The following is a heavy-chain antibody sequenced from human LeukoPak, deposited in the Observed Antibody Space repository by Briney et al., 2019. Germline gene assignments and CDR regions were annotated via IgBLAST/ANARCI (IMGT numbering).Heavy chain of an antibody. D-gene: IGHD5-24*01. Sequence: SETLSLTCTVSGGSISSSSYCWGWIRQPPGKGLEWIGSICYSGSTFYNPSLKSRVTLSVDTSKNQFSLKLSSVTAADTAVYYCARTGNYIPEDWFDPWGQGTLVTVSS. V-gene: IGHV4-39*01. J-gene: IGHJ5*02. CDR2: ICYSGST. CDR3: ARTGNYIPEDWFDP. CDR1: GGSISSSSYC.